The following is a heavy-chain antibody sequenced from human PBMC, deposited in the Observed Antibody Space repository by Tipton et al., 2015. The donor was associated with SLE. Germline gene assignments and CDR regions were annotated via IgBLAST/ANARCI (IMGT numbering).Heavy chain of an antibody. CDR1: GYSISSGYY. CDR2: IYHSGST. D-gene: IGHD5-24*01. V-gene: IGHV4-38-2*01. J-gene: IGHJ5*02. Sequence: TLSLTCAVSGYSISSGYYWGWIRQPPGKGLEWIGSIYHSGSTHYNPSLKSRATISVDTSKNQFSLKLSCVTAADTAVYYCARAARLQVNWFDPWGQGTLVTVSS. CDR3: ARAARLQVNWFDP.